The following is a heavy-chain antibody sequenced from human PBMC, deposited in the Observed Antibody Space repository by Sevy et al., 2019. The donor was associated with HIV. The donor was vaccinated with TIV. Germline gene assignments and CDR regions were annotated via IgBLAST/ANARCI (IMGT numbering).Heavy chain of an antibody. Sequence: GGSLRLSCAVSGFAVSDNCMSWVRQSPGKGLEWVSVIFSGGRTSYADSVKGRFTVSGDGSKNTLYRQMDNLRAEDTATYYCARDRVVHNDYIFVAYYYGMDVWGQGTTVTVSS. D-gene: IGHD4-4*01. CDR3: ARDRVVHNDYIFVAYYYGMDV. V-gene: IGHV3-53*01. J-gene: IGHJ6*02. CDR1: GFAVSDNC. CDR2: IFSGGRT.